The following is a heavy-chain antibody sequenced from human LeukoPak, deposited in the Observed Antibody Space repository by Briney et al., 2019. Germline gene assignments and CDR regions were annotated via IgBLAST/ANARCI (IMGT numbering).Heavy chain of an antibody. CDR1: GFTFSDYN. D-gene: IGHD2-15*01. Sequence: GGSLRLSCSASGFTFSDYNMRWIRQAPGKGLEWVSYISRSGSTKYYADSVKGRFTISRDNAKNSLYLQMNSLRSEDTAVYYCARVLRYCSGGNCYSGDLGYMDVWGKGTTVTIS. CDR3: ARVLRYCSGGNCYSGDLGYMDV. CDR2: ISRSGSTK. V-gene: IGHV3-11*01. J-gene: IGHJ6*03.